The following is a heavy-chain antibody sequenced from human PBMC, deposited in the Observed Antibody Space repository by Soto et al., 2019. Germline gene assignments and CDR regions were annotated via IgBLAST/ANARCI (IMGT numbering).Heavy chain of an antibody. CDR2: ITFRGDYT. V-gene: IGHV3-23*01. CDR1: GFTFSSFA. J-gene: IGHJ4*02. D-gene: IGHD3-10*01. CDR3: AKLGTMGVFHS. Sequence: EVQLLESGGGLVQPGGSLRLSCAASGFTFSSFAMSWVRQAPGKGLEWLAGITFRGDYTYYADSVKGRFTLSRDNSRNRLDLEMNSLQVEDTALYYCAKLGTMGVFHSWGQGTLLTVSS.